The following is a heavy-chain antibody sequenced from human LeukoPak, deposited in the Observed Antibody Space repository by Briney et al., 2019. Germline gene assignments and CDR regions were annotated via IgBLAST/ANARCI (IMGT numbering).Heavy chain of an antibody. CDR2: IHTSGST. CDR1: GGSISSYY. V-gene: IGHV4-4*07. D-gene: IGHD3-22*01. J-gene: IGHJ5*02. Sequence: SETLSLTCTVSGGSISSYYWSWIRQPAGKGLEWIGRIHTSGSTNYNPSLKSRVTMSVDTSKNQFSLKLSSVTAADTAVYYCARATYYYDSSGYSLNWFDPWGQGTLVTVSS. CDR3: ARATYYYDSSGYSLNWFDP.